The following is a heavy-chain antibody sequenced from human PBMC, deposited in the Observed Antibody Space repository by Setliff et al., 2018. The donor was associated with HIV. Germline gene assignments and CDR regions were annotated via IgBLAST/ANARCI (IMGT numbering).Heavy chain of an antibody. CDR2: INSDGSEI. Sequence: PGGSLRLSCAASGFSFGIYWMHWVRQVPGKGLVWVSHINSDGSEIYYMDSVKGRFTISRDNARTSLFLEMRSLRDEDTAVYLCANLWELGAWGQGTLVTVAS. CDR1: GFSFGIYW. J-gene: IGHJ5*02. D-gene: IGHD3-16*01. CDR3: ANLWELGA. V-gene: IGHV3-74*01.